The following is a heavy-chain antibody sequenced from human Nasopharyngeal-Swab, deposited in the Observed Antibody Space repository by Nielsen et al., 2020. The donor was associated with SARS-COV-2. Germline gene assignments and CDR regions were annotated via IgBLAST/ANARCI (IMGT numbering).Heavy chain of an antibody. CDR2: ISCDDGTR. J-gene: IGHJ3*02. CDR1: GYSFNSYY. CDR3: ARGPNPHNAFDI. D-gene: IGHD1-14*01. V-gene: IGHV1-46*02. Sequence: ASVKVSCKASGYSFNSYYMHWVRQAPAQTLEWMGLISCDDGTRNYAQKFRGRVIMTSDTPTNTVYLDLSSLQSEDTAVYYCARGPNPHNAFDIWGQGTMVTVSS.